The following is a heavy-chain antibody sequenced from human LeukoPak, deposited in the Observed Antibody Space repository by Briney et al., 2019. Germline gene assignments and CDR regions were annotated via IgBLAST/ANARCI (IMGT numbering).Heavy chain of an antibody. Sequence: GGSLRLSCTASGFTFNNYWMHWVRQAPGKGLVWVSRINSDGSSTSYADSVKGRFTISRDNAKNTLYLQMNSLRAEDTAVYYCASGGRYSSGWYGYYFDYWGQGTLVTVSS. D-gene: IGHD6-19*01. CDR1: GFTFNNYW. CDR3: ASGGRYSSGWYGYYFDY. CDR2: INSDGSST. V-gene: IGHV3-74*01. J-gene: IGHJ4*02.